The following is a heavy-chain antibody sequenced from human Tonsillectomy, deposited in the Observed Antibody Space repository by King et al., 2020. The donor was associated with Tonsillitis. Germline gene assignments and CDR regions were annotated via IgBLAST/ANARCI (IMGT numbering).Heavy chain of an antibody. Sequence: VQLVESGGGLVQPGGSLKLFCAASGFRFSDSTMHWFRQASGKGLDWVGRIISKAKSYSTEYTVSVKGRFTISSDDSKNTAYLQMNSLKTEDTAVYYCTRQGSYIYNYNYMDVWGKGTTVTVSS. J-gene: IGHJ6*03. CDR1: GFRFSDST. CDR3: TRQGSYIYNYNYMDV. D-gene: IGHD1-26*01. CDR2: IISKAKSYST. V-gene: IGHV3-73*01.